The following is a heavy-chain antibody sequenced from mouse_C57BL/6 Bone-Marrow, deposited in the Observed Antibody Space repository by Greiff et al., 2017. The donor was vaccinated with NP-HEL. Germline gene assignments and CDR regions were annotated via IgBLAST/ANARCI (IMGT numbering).Heavy chain of an antibody. CDR2: IDPSDSYT. Sequence: QVQLQQPGAELVMPGASVKLSCKASGYTFTSYWMHWVKQRPGQGLEWIGEIDPSDSYTNYNQKFKGKSTLTVDKSSSTAYMQLSSLTSEDSAVYYCAHYGSSYDWYIDVWGTGTTVTVSS. V-gene: IGHV1-69*01. CDR3: AHYGSSYDWYIDV. CDR1: GYTFTSYW. J-gene: IGHJ1*03. D-gene: IGHD1-1*01.